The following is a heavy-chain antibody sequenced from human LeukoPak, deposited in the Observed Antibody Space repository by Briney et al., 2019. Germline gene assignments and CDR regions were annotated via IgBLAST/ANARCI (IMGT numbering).Heavy chain of an antibody. D-gene: IGHD3-16*01. V-gene: IGHV4-4*07. J-gene: IGHJ5*02. CDR3: AREAARNGLGGWFDP. CDR2: IYTSGST. Sequence: SETLSLTCTVSGGSISSYYWSWIRQPAGKGLEWIGHIYTSGSTNYNPSLKSRVTMSVDTSRNQFSLNLSSVTAADTAMYYCAREAARNGLGGWFDPWGQGALVTVSS. CDR1: GGSISSYY.